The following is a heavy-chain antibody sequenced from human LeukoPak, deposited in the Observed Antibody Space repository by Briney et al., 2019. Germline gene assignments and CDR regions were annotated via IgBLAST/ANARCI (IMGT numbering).Heavy chain of an antibody. CDR3: ARANYYYGMDV. CDR1: GGSISSGGYY. Sequence: SSETLSLTCTVSGGSISSGGYYWSWIRQHPEKGLEWIRYIYYTGSTFYNPSLKSRVIISVDTSKNQFSLNLSSVTAADTAVYYCARANYYYGMDVWGQGTTVTVSS. CDR2: IYYTGST. J-gene: IGHJ6*02. V-gene: IGHV4-31*03.